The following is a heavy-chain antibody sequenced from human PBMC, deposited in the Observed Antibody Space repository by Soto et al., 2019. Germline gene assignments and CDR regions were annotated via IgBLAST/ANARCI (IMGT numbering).Heavy chain of an antibody. V-gene: IGHV3-23*01. J-gene: IGHJ4*02. Sequence: GGSLRLSCAASGFTFSIYAMTWVRQAPEKGLEWVSTITGSGGRTYHADSVKGRFTISRDNSKNTLYLQMNSLRAEDTAVYYCAKDHSYGSSYFDYWGQGTLVTVSS. CDR2: ITGSGGRT. CDR1: GFTFSIYA. D-gene: IGHD5-18*01. CDR3: AKDHSYGSSYFDY.